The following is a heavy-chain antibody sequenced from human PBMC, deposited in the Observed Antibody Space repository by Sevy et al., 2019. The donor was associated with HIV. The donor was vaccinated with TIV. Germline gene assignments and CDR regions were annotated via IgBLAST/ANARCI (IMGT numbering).Heavy chain of an antibody. J-gene: IGHJ6*02. CDR2: IYHSGST. CDR1: GYSISSGYY. V-gene: IGHV4-38-2*01. Sequence: SETLSLTCAVSGYSISSGYYWGWIRQPPGKGLEWIGSIYHSGSTYYNPSLKSRVTISVDTSKNQFSLKLSSVTAADTAVYYCAGPMTALNYDFWSGYYSPYGMYVWGQGTTVTVSS. CDR3: AGPMTALNYDFWSGYYSPYGMYV. D-gene: IGHD3-3*01.